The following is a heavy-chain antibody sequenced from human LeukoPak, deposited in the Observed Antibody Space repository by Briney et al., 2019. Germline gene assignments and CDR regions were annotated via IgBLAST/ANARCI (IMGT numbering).Heavy chain of an antibody. Sequence: GGSLRLSCAASGFTFSSYSINWVRQAPGKGLGWVSSISSGSGYIYYADSVKGRFTTSRDDAKSSLYLQMNSLRADDTAVYYCARDGWPGSSYYRPFDYWGQGTLVTVSS. CDR2: ISSGSGYI. V-gene: IGHV3-21*01. CDR3: ARDGWPGSSYYRPFDY. D-gene: IGHD6-13*01. J-gene: IGHJ4*02. CDR1: GFTFSSYS.